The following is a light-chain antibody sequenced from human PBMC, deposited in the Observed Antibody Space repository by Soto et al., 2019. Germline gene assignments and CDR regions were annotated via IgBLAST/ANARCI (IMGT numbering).Light chain of an antibody. V-gene: IGKV3-20*01. J-gene: IGKJ1*01. Sequence: EIVLTQSPGTLSLSPGERATLSCRASQSVSNNYLAWYQQKPGQAPRPLIYGASNRATGIPDRFSGSGSGTDFTLTISSLQPEDFATYYCQKSYSTPPWTFGQGTKVDIK. CDR3: QKSYSTPPWT. CDR2: GAS. CDR1: QSVSNNY.